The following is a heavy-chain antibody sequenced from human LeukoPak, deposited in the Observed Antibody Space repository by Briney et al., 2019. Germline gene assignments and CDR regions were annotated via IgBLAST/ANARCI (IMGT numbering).Heavy chain of an antibody. CDR2: IKEDGTEK. CDR1: GFNFNHYW. J-gene: IGHJ4*02. V-gene: IGHV3-7*01. CDR3: ARGGSESDY. Sequence: GGSLRLSCAASGFNFNHYWMTWVRQSPGKGLEWVANIKEDGTEKNYVDSVKGRFAISRDNAKNSLYLQMNSLRAEDTALYYCARGGSESDYWGQGTLVAVSS.